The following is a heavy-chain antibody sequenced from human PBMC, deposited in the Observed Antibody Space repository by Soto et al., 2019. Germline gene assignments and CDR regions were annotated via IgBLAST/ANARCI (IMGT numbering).Heavy chain of an antibody. J-gene: IGHJ6*02. CDR3: AREGVGAPYYYYYGMDV. Sequence: SETLSLTCTVSGDSIRSYYCSWIRQPPGKGLEWIGFISYTGSTHYNPSLNSRVTISADTAKNEFSLKLSSVTTADTALYYYAREGVGAPYYYYYGMDVWGQGSTVTVSS. V-gene: IGHV4-59*01. D-gene: IGHD1-26*01. CDR1: GDSIRSYY. CDR2: ISYTGST.